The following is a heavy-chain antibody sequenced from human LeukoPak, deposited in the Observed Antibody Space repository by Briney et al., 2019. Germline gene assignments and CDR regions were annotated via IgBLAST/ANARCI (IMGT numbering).Heavy chain of an antibody. Sequence: PGGSLRLSCAASGFTFSNYAMRWIRQAPGKGLEWVSSISPYDGSTYYADSVKGRFTISRDDSKNTLYLQMNSLRPDDTAVYYCATKPKVTVPPLFDYWGQGTLVTVSS. CDR3: ATKPKVTVPPLFDY. J-gene: IGHJ4*02. CDR1: GFTFSNYA. D-gene: IGHD4-17*01. CDR2: ISPYDGST. V-gene: IGHV3-23*01.